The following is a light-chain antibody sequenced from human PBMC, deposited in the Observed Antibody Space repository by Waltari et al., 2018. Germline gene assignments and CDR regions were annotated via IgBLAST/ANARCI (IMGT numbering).Light chain of an antibody. CDR3: CSYAGSYTHVV. Sequence: QSALTQPRSVSGSPGQSVTISCTGPRSDVGGYDFLSWYQHHPGKAPKLMICDVTKRPSGVPDRFSGSKSGNTASLTISGLQAEDEAYYYCCSYAGSYTHVVFGGGTKLTVL. J-gene: IGLJ2*01. V-gene: IGLV2-11*01. CDR1: RSDVGGYDF. CDR2: DVT.